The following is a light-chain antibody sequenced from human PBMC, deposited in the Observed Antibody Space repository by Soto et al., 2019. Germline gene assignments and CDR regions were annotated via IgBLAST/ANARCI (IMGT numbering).Light chain of an antibody. V-gene: IGKV1-5*01. CDR2: DSS. CDR3: QQYHTFSIA. Sequence: IQMTHSPSTLSASVGDSVTVTCRASQSISTWLAWYQQKPGRAPKLLIYDSSSLESGVPSRFSGSGSGTDFTLTISGLQPDDFATYYCQQYHTFSIAFGQGTRLEIK. CDR1: QSISTW. J-gene: IGKJ5*01.